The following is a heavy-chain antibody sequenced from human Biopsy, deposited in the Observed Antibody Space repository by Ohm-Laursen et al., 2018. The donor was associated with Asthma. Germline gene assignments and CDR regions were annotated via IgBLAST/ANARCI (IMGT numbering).Heavy chain of an antibody. D-gene: IGHD2-21*01. J-gene: IGHJ1*01. CDR3: ARGGGAHFQH. Sequence: SLILSCTASGFTFSSYGMHWVRQAPGKGLEWVAVISYDGSNKYYADSVKGRFTISRDNSKNTLYLQMNSLRSEDTAVYYCARGGGAHFQHWGQGTLVTVSS. CDR2: ISYDGSNK. CDR1: GFTFSSYG. V-gene: IGHV3-30*03.